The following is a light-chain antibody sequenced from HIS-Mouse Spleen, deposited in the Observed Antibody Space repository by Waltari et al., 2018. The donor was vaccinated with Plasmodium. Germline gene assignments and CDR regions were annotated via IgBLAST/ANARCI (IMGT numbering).Light chain of an antibody. CDR3: YSTDSSGNHRV. Sequence: SYELTQPPPVSVSPRQTARITCSGDALPKKYAYWYQQKSGQAPVLVIYEDSNRPSGIPERFSGSSSGTMATLTISGAQVEDEADYYCYSTDSSGNHRVFGGGTKLTVL. J-gene: IGLJ3*02. V-gene: IGLV3-10*01. CDR2: EDS. CDR1: ALPKKY.